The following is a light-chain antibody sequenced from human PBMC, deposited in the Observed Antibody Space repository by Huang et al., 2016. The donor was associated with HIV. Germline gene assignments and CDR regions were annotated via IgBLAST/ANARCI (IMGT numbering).Light chain of an antibody. J-gene: IGKJ1*01. CDR2: ATS. CDR3: QQYHSLPWT. V-gene: IGKV1-NL1*01. CDR1: QGIGNS. Sequence: DIQMTQSPSSLSASVGDRVTITCRASQGIGNSLAWYQQKPEKAPRLLLYATSTLGSCVPSRFSGSGSGTHYTLTINTLQPEDIASYYCQQYHSLPWTFGQGTKVEIK.